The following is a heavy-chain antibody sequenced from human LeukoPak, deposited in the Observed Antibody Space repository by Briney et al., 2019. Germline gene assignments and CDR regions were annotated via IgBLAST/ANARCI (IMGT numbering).Heavy chain of an antibody. CDR2: IYYSGST. CDR1: GGSISSYY. V-gene: IGHV4-59*12. Sequence: SETLSLTCTVSGGSISSYYWSWIRQPPGKGLEWIGYIYYSGSTYYNPSLKSRVTISVDTSKNQFSLKLSSVTAADTAVYYCARDRGGQYFDYWGQGTLVTVSS. J-gene: IGHJ4*02. CDR3: ARDRGGQYFDY.